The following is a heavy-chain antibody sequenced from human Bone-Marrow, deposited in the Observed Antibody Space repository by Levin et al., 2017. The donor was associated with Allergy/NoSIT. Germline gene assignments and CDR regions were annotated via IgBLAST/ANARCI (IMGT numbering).Heavy chain of an antibody. CDR2: IFYSGKS. CDR1: RGSMTGYF. D-gene: IGHD1-1*01. V-gene: IGHV4-59*01. Sequence: MTSETLSLTCFVSRGSMTGYFWTWIRQPPGKGLEWVGYIFYSGKSIYNPSLESRLSMSVDTSKNQFTLNLTSVTAADTATYYCARQWNGLDYWGQGIMVTVSS. J-gene: IGHJ4*02. CDR3: ARQWNGLDY.